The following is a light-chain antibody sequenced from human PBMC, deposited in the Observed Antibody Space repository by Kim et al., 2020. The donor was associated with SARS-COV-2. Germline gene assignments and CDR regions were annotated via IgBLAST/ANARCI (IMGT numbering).Light chain of an antibody. CDR2: DDN. J-gene: IGLJ2*01. Sequence: TVTLSWTHTGGSSDRNYGQLYQQRPGSSPIIVIYDDNQRPSGLPDRFSVSIDSFSNCASLTISGLKTGDEAGYFCQSYYSSSVIFGRGTQLTVL. CDR3: QSYYSSSVI. CDR1: GGSSDRNY. V-gene: IGLV6-57*01.